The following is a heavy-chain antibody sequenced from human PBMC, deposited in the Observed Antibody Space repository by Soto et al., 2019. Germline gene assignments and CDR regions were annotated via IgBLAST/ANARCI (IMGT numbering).Heavy chain of an antibody. CDR1: GYTFTSYD. V-gene: IGHV1-8*01. Sequence: VSVKGSRKASGYTFTSYDIDWVRQATGQGLEWMGWMNPNSGNTGYAQKFQGRVTMTRNTSISTAYMELSSLRSEDTAVYYCARVTGYCSGGSCYSSLGDVCGKGTMVTVSS. CDR2: MNPNSGNT. J-gene: IGHJ6*04. CDR3: ARVTGYCSGGSCYSSLGDV. D-gene: IGHD2-15*01.